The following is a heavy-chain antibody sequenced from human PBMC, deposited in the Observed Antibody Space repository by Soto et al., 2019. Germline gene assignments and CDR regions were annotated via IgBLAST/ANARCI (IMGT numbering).Heavy chain of an antibody. CDR1: GYTFASYD. Sequence: GASVKVSCKASGYTFASYDINWVRQATGQGPEWMGWMNPDSGNTGYVQKFQGRVTMTRDTSVSTAYMELNGLRSDDTAVYYCASGAFAGVATIVNFDYWGQGTLVTVSS. CDR3: ASGAFAGVATIVNFDY. J-gene: IGHJ4*02. D-gene: IGHD5-12*01. CDR2: MNPDSGNT. V-gene: IGHV1-8*01.